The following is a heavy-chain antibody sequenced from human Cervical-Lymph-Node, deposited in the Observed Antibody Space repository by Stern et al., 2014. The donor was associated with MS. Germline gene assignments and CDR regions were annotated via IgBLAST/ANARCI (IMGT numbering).Heavy chain of an antibody. V-gene: IGHV1-69*01. J-gene: IGHJ5*02. D-gene: IGHD1-14*01. CDR1: GGTFSKFP. CDR2: IFPVCGTP. Sequence: QVQLVESGAEVTKPGSSVKVSCKASGGTFSKFPSSWVRQAPGQGLEWMGGIFPVCGTPTNAHEFRGRVTITADVATSTVYMELSSLRSDDTAVYYCALSSETSDRWDSLGYDLWGQGTLVTVSS. CDR3: ALSSETSDRWDSLGYDL.